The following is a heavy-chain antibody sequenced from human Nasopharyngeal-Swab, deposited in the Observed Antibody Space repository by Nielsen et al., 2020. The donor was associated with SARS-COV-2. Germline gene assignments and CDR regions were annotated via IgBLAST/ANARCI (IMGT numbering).Heavy chain of an antibody. CDR1: GYTFTSYG. CDR2: INAGNGNT. J-gene: IGHJ6*02. CDR3: ARDPYSSSLPALYYYYYGMDV. Sequence: ASVKVSCKASGYTFTSYGISWVRQAPGQGLEWMGWINAGNGNTKYSQKFQGRVTITRDTSASTAYMELSSLRSEDTAVYYCARDPYSSSLPALYYYYYGMDVWDQGTTVTVSS. V-gene: IGHV1-3*01. D-gene: IGHD6-13*01.